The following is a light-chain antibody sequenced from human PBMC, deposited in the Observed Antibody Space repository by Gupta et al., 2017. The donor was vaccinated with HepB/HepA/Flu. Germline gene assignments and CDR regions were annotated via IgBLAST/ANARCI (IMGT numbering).Light chain of an antibody. CDR2: WAS. V-gene: IGKV4-1*01. Sequence: DIVLTQSPDSLAVSLVERATINCNSSQSVLYSSNNKNYLAWYQQKPGQPPKLLICWASTRESGVPDRFSGSGYGTDFTLTISSLQAEDVAVYYCQQYYSTPRTFGQGTKVESK. CDR3: QQYYSTPRT. J-gene: IGKJ1*01. CDR1: QSVLYSSNNKNY.